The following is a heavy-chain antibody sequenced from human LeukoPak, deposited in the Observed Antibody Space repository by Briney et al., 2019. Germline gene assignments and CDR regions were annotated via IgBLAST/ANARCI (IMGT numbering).Heavy chain of an antibody. D-gene: IGHD2-21*01. CDR1: GGSISSSSYY. CDR3: ARIRPGIAIDY. CDR2: IYYSGST. V-gene: IGHV4-39*01. J-gene: IGHJ4*02. Sequence: KSSETLSLTXTVSGGSISSSSYYWGWISQPPGKGLEWIGSIYYSGSTYYNPSLKSRVTISVDTSKNQFSLKLSSVTAADTAVYYCARIRPGIAIDYWGQGTLVTVSS.